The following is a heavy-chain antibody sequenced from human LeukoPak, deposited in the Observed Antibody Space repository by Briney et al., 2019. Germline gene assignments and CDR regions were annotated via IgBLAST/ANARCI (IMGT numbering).Heavy chain of an antibody. D-gene: IGHD6-19*01. V-gene: IGHV3-11*04. CDR1: GFTFSDYY. J-gene: IGHJ4*02. CDR3: ARDGGSAWFFRY. CDR2: ISSSGNTK. Sequence: GGSLRLSCAASGFTFSDYYMSWIRQAPGKGLEWVSYISSSGNTKYYADSVKGRFTISRDNAKNSLSLQMNSLRAEDTAVYYCARDGGSAWFFRYWGQGTLVTVSS.